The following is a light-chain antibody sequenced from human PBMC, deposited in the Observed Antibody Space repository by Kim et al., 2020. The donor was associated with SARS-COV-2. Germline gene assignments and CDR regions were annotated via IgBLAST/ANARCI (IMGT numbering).Light chain of an antibody. CDR3: QQRANWPIT. CDR1: QNIFTY. Sequence: LAAGKRATLSCRASQNIFTYLAWYQQKPGQSPRLLIYDASKRATGIPTRFSGSGSGTEFTLTINSLEAEDFAVYYCQQRANWPITFGQGTRVEIK. CDR2: DAS. J-gene: IGKJ5*01. V-gene: IGKV3-11*01.